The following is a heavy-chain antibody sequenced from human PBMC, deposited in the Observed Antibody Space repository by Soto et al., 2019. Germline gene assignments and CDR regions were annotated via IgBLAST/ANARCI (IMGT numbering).Heavy chain of an antibody. D-gene: IGHD3-10*01. CDR2: IYYSGST. CDR3: AKDLKVRGPFRVTHTYYYYYMDV. V-gene: IGHV4-59*01. Sequence: SETLSLTCTVSGGSISSYYWSWIRQPPGKGLEWIGYIYYSGSTNYNPSLKSRVTISVDTSKNQFSLKLSSVTAADTAVYYCAKDLKVRGPFRVTHTYYYYYMDVWGKGTTVTVSS. J-gene: IGHJ6*03. CDR1: GGSISSYY.